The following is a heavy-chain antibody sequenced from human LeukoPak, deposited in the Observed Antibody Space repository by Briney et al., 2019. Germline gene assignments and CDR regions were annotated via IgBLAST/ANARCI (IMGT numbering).Heavy chain of an antibody. V-gene: IGHV1-2*02. CDR1: GYTFTVYY. J-gene: IGHJ5*02. Sequence: ASVKVSCKASGYTFTVYYMHWVRQAPGQGLEWMGWINPNSGGTNYAQKFQGRVTMTRDTSISTAYMELSRLRSDDTAVYYCARDYCSGGSCYSGSGWFDPWGQGTLVTVSS. CDR2: INPNSGGT. CDR3: ARDYCSGGSCYSGSGWFDP. D-gene: IGHD2-15*01.